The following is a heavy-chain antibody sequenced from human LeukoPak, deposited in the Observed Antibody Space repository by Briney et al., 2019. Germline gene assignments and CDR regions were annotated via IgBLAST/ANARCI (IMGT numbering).Heavy chain of an antibody. D-gene: IGHD3-3*01. Sequence: GGSLRLSCAASGFTFSSYWMSWVRQAPGKGLEWVANIKQDGSEKYYVDSVKGRFTISRDNAKNSLYLQMNSLRAEDTAVYYCARFYRITIFGRAFDIWGQGTMVTVSS. CDR3: ARFYRITIFGRAFDI. CDR2: IKQDGSEK. CDR1: GFTFSSYW. J-gene: IGHJ3*02. V-gene: IGHV3-7*01.